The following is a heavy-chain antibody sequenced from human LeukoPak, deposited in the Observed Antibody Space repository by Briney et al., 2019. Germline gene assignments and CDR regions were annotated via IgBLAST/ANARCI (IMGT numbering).Heavy chain of an antibody. D-gene: IGHD3-16*01. CDR2: ISSSSTI. J-gene: IGHJ4*02. V-gene: IGHV3-48*01. Sequence: PGESLRLSCAASGFTFSSYSMNWVRQAPGKGLEWVSYISSSSTIYYADSVKGRFTISRDNAKNSLYLQMNSLRAEDTAVYYCARDGGVYFDYWGQGTLVTVSS. CDR1: GFTFSSYS. CDR3: ARDGGVYFDY.